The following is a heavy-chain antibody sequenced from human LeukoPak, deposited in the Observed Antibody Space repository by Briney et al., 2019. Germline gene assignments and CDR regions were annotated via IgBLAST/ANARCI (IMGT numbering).Heavy chain of an antibody. Sequence: GGSLRLSCAVSGFTFSSCGMYWVRQAPGKGLEWVTFIRYDGSNKYYADSVKGRFTISRDNSKNTLYLQMNSLRAEDTAVYYCAKCGNSSYYYYMDVWGKGTTVTVSS. CDR1: GFTFSSCG. V-gene: IGHV3-30*02. CDR3: AKCGNSSYYYYMDV. J-gene: IGHJ6*03. CDR2: IRYDGSNK. D-gene: IGHD4-23*01.